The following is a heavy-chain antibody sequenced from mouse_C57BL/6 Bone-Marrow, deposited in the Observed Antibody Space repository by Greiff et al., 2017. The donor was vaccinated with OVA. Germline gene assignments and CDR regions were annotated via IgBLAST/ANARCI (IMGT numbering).Heavy chain of an antibody. J-gene: IGHJ2*01. CDR1: GFSFNTYA. Sequence: DVQLVESGGGLVQPKGSLKLSCAASGFSFNTYAMNWVRQAPGTGLEWVARIRSKSNNYATYYADSVKDRFTISRDDSESMLYLQMNNLKTEDTAMYYCVRHGKYGNYFYFDYWGQGTTLTVSA. CDR3: VRHGKYGNYFYFDY. D-gene: IGHD2-1*01. CDR2: IRSKSNNYAT. V-gene: IGHV10-1*01.